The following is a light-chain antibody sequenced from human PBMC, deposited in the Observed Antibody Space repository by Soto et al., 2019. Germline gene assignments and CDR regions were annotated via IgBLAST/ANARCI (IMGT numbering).Light chain of an antibody. CDR2: DAS. CDR3: KKYNNYSYN. Sequence: DIQMTQSPSTLSASVGDSVTITCRASQSVSSWLAWYQQKPGKAPKLLIYDASSLESGVTSRFSVSGSGTEFTLTIISLRPDDSLNNYCKKYNNYSYNFGQGTKLEIK. CDR1: QSVSSW. V-gene: IGKV1-5*01. J-gene: IGKJ2*01.